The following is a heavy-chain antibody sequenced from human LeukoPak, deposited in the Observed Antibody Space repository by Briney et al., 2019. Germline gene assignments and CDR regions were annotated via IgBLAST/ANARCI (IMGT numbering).Heavy chain of an antibody. D-gene: IGHD1-26*01. CDR2: INPSGGST. J-gene: IGHJ4*02. CDR3: ARAGATREADY. Sequence: ASVKVSCKASGYTFTSYYMHWVRQAPGQGLEWMGIINPSGGSTGYAQKFQGRVTMTRDTSTSTVYMELSSLRSEDTAVYYCARAGATREADYWGQGTLVTVSS. V-gene: IGHV1-46*01. CDR1: GYTFTSYY.